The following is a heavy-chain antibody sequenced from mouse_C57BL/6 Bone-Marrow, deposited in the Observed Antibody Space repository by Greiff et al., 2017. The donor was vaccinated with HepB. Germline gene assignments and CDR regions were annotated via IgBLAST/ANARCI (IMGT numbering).Heavy chain of an antibody. J-gene: IGHJ4*01. D-gene: IGHD2-1*01. V-gene: IGHV1-15*01. CDR1: GYTFTDYE. CDR2: IDPETGGT. CDR3: YWMDY. Sequence: QVQLKESGAELVRPGASVTLSCKASGYTFTDYEMHWVKQTPVHGLEWIGAIDPETGGTAYNQKFKGKAILTADKSSSTAYMELRSLTSEDSAVYYLYWMDYWGQGTSVTVSS.